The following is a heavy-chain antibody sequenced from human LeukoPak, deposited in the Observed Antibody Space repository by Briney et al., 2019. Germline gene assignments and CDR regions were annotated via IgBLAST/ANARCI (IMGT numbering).Heavy chain of an antibody. D-gene: IGHD1-26*01. CDR3: ASEVGAKGDDY. CDR1: GFTFSDYY. Sequence: GGSLRLSCAPSGFTFSDYYMSWIRQAPGPGLEWVSYISSSGSTIYYADSVKGRFTISRDNAKNSLYLQMNSLRAEDTAVYYCASEVGAKGDDYWGQGTLVTVSS. CDR2: ISSSGSTI. J-gene: IGHJ4*02. V-gene: IGHV3-11*04.